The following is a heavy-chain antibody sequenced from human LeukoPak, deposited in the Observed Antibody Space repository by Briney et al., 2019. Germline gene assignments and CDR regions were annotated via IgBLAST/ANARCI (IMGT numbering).Heavy chain of an antibody. CDR2: INSAGSST. CDR1: GFTFSSYW. CDR3: ARGVRGSGSYYNNWFDP. D-gene: IGHD3-10*01. J-gene: IGHJ5*02. V-gene: IGHV3-74*01. Sequence: GGSLRLSCAASGFTFSSYWMHWVRQAPGKGLVWVARINSAGSSTSYADSVKGRFTISRDKAKNTLSLQMNSLRAEDTAVYYCARGVRGSGSYYNNWFDPWGQGTLVTVSS.